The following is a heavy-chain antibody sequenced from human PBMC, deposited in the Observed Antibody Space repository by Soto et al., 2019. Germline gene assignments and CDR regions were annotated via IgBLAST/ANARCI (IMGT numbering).Heavy chain of an antibody. CDR2: IYHSGST. D-gene: IGHD2-2*01. Sequence: SETLSLTCTVSGGSISSGGYYWSWIRQHPGKGLEWIGYIYHSGSTYYNPSLKSRVTISVDTSKNQFSLKLSSVTAADTAVYYCARDPVIVVVPAAMPGLGMDVWGQGTTVTVSS. CDR3: ARDPVIVVVPAAMPGLGMDV. CDR1: GGSISSGGYY. J-gene: IGHJ6*02. V-gene: IGHV4-31*03.